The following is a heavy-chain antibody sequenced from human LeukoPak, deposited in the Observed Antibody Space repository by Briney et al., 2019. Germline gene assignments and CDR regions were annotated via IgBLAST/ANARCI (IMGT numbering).Heavy chain of an antibody. CDR2: IDPSDSYT. V-gene: IGHV5-10-1*01. Sequence: GSLRISCKGSGYRFTSDWISWVRQMPGKGLEWMGRIDPSDSYTNYSPSFQGHVTISVDKSTSTAYLQWSNLKASDTAMYYCARRPLYSGYFKEAFDFGAQGTMATVSS. J-gene: IGHJ3*01. D-gene: IGHD5-12*01. CDR3: ARRPLYSGYFKEAFDF. CDR1: GYRFTSDW.